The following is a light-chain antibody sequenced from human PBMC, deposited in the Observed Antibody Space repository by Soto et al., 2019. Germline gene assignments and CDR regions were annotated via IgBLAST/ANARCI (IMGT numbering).Light chain of an antibody. CDR1: SSDVGGYNY. CDR3: TSYTSSSTLL. J-gene: IGLJ3*02. Sequence: HSALNQPASVSGSPGQSITISCTGTSSDVGGYNYVSWYQQHPGKAPKLIIYEVSYRPSGISYRVSGSKSGNTASLTISGLRAEDEADYYCTSYTSSSTLLFGGGTQLTVL. CDR2: EVS. V-gene: IGLV2-14*01.